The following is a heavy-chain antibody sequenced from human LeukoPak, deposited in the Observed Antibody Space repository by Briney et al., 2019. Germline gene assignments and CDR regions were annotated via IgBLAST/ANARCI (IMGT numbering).Heavy chain of an antibody. Sequence: DPSETLSLTCTVSGGSISKANSYWGWIRQSPGKGLEWIGYIYYSGSTYYNPSLKSRVTISVDTSKNQFSLKLSSVTAADTAVYYCARDHTTDSGAFDIWGQGTMVTVSS. D-gene: IGHD4-17*01. V-gene: IGHV4-31*03. CDR1: GGSISKANSY. CDR2: IYYSGST. CDR3: ARDHTTDSGAFDI. J-gene: IGHJ3*02.